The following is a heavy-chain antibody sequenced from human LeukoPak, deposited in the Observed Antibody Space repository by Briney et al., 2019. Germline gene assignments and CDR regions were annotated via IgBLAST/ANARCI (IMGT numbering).Heavy chain of an antibody. V-gene: IGHV1-69*04. Sequence: SVKLSCKASGGTFSSYAISWVRHAPGQGLEWMGRIIPILGIANYAQKFQARVTITADKSTSTAYMELSSLRSEDTAVYYCARALSDYDILTGYTYYYYGMDVWGQGTTVTVSS. D-gene: IGHD3-9*01. J-gene: IGHJ6*02. CDR3: ARALSDYDILTGYTYYYYGMDV. CDR2: IIPILGIA. CDR1: GGTFSSYA.